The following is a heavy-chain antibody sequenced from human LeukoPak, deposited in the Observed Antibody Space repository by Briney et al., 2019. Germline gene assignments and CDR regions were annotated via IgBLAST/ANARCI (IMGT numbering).Heavy chain of an antibody. V-gene: IGHV3-30*18. D-gene: IGHD2-15*01. CDR2: ISYDGSQK. CDR3: AKDNGSPSLVVVLVATAPDY. J-gene: IGHJ4*02. Sequence: GRSLRLSCAASGFDFSAFGMNWVRQAPGKGLEWVAVISYDGSQKYYADSVKGRFTISRDNSKNTVYLQMNSLSAEDTAVYYCAKDNGSPSLVVVLVATAPDYWGQGTLVTVSS. CDR1: GFDFSAFG.